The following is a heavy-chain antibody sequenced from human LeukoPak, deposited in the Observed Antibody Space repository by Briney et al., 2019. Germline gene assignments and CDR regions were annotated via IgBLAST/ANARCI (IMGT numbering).Heavy chain of an antibody. CDR2: ISYDGSNK. D-gene: IGHD6-19*01. CDR3: AKDTLIAVAGFFDY. Sequence: GGSLRLSCAASGFXFSSYGIHWVRQAPGKGLEWVAVISYDGSNKYYADSVKGRFTISRDNSKHTLYLQMNSLRAEDTAVYYCAKDTLIAVAGFFDYWGQGTLVTVSS. J-gene: IGHJ4*02. V-gene: IGHV3-30*18. CDR1: GFXFSSYG.